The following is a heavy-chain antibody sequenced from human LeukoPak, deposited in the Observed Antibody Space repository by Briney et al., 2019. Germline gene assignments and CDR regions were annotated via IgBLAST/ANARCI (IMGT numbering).Heavy chain of an antibody. CDR3: ARDWQWMPDY. CDR1: GFTFSSYE. V-gene: IGHV3-48*03. D-gene: IGHD6-19*01. J-gene: IGHJ4*02. CDR2: ISSSGSTI. Sequence: GASLRLSCAASGFTFSSYEMNWVRQAPGKGLEWVSYISSSGSTIYYADSVKGRFIISRDNAKNSLYLQMNSLRVEDTAVYYCARDWQWMPDYWGQGTRVTVFS.